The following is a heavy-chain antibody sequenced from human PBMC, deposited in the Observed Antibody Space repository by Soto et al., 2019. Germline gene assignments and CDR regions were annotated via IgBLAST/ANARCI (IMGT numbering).Heavy chain of an antibody. CDR1: GYTFTSYG. CDR2: ISAYNGNT. Sequence: ASVKVSCKASGYTFTSYGISWVRQAPGQGLEWMGWISAYNGNTNYAQKLQGRVTMTTDTSTSTAYMELRSLRSDDTAVYYCARPQSTLFEGHYYYYGMDVWGQGTTVTVSS. J-gene: IGHJ6*02. CDR3: ARPQSTLFEGHYYYYGMDV. V-gene: IGHV1-18*01. D-gene: IGHD3-9*01.